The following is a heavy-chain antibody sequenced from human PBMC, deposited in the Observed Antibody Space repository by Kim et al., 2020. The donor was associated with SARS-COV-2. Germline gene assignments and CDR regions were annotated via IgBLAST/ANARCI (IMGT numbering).Heavy chain of an antibody. J-gene: IGHJ5*02. V-gene: IGHV4-39*01. CDR3: ARQRGSGYSYGYNWFDP. D-gene: IGHD5-18*01. CDR2: IYYSGST. Sequence: SETLSLTCTVSGGSISSSSYYWGWIRQPPGKGLEWIGSIYYSGSTYYNPSLKSRVTISVDTSKNQFSLKLSSVTAADTAVYYCARQRGSGYSYGYNWFDPWGQGTLVTVSS. CDR1: GGSISSSSYY.